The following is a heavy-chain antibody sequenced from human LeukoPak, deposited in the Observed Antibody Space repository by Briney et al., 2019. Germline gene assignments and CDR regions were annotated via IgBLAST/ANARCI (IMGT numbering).Heavy chain of an antibody. CDR3: XXXPFQYPFDH. CDR2: IYHSGHT. V-gene: IGHV4-59*08. J-gene: IGHJ5*02. D-gene: IGHD2/OR15-2a*01. Sequence: PSETLSLTCTVSGASVSSGYWSWIRQSPGKGLEWIGYIYHSGHTMSNPSLKSRVSLSLDTSNNQFSLKLSSVTAADTAVYYCXXXPFQYPFDHWGQGTVVSVSS. CDR1: GASVSSGY.